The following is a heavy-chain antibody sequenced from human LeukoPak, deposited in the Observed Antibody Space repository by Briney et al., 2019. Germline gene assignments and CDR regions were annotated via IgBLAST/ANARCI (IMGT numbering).Heavy chain of an antibody. V-gene: IGHV4-34*01. J-gene: IGHJ6*02. Sequence: SETLSLTCGVHGGSFSGYYWSWIRQPPGKGLEWIGEINQSGSTNYNPSLKSRVTISVDTSKNQFSLKLNPVTAADTAVYYCARGRGTSGSYYYSGIDVWGQGTTVTVSS. CDR2: INQSGST. D-gene: IGHD2-8*01. CDR3: ARGRGTSGSYYYSGIDV. CDR1: GGSFSGYY.